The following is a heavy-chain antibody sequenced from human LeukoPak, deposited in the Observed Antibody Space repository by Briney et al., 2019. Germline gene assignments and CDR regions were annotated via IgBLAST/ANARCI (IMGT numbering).Heavy chain of an antibody. CDR3: ARRSGPRITMVRGAVSLRAPNWFDP. V-gene: IGHV4-39*07. J-gene: IGHJ5*02. Sequence: SETLSLTCTVSGGSISSSYYYWGWIRQPPGKGLEWIGTIYYSGSTYYTPSLKSRVTISVDTSKNQFSLKLSSVTAADTAVYYCARRSGPRITMVRGAVSLRAPNWFDPWGQGTLVTVSS. CDR1: GGSISSSYYY. CDR2: IYYSGST. D-gene: IGHD3-10*01.